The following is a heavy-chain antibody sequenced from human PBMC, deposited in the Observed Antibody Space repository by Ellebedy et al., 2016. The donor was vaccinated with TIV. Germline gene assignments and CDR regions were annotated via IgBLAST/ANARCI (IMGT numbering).Heavy chain of an antibody. D-gene: IGHD5-18*01. J-gene: IGHJ4*02. V-gene: IGHV3-48*02. Sequence: GESLKISXTVSGLSVNNYDLNWVRQAPGKGLEWLSYIAGSTGATYYASSVKGRFTISRDNAKNSLYLQMNSLREEDTAVYYCAVGWMQFWGQGTLVTVST. CDR1: GLSVNNYD. CDR2: IAGSTGAT. CDR3: AVGWMQF.